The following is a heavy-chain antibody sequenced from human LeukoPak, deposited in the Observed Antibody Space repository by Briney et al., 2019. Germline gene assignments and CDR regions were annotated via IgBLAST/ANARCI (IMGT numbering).Heavy chain of an antibody. CDR1: GFTVSSNY. CDR2: IYRDGST. V-gene: IGHV3-53*01. CDR3: ARDYTVPVEAIVTER. Sequence: GGSLRLSCVASGFTVSSNYMSWVRQAPGKGLEWVSVIYRDGSTHYADSVKGRFTISRDSSKRTLYLQMNSLRAEDTAVYYCARDYTVPVEAIVTERWGQGTLVTVSS. J-gene: IGHJ4*02. D-gene: IGHD2-2*02.